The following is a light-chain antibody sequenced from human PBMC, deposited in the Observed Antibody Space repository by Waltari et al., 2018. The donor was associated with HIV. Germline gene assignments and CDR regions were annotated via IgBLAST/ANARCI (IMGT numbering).Light chain of an antibody. V-gene: IGLV2-14*01. CDR3: VSYTSSSTLI. CDR1: SRDIGGYIY. CDR2: EAS. J-gene: IGLJ2*01. Sequence: QSALTQPASASGSPGQSLTISCTGTSRDIGGYIYVSWYQQHSGKAPKLMIYEASNRPSGVSDRFSGSKSGNTASLTISGLQAEDEADYYCVSYTSSSTLILGGGTKVTVL.